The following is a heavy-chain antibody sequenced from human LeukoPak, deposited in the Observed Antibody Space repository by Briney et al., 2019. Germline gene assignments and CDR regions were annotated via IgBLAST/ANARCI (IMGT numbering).Heavy chain of an antibody. J-gene: IGHJ4*02. CDR2: INAGNGNT. Sequence: ASVKVSCKASGYTFTSYAMHWVRQAPGQRLEWMGWINAGNGNTKYSQKFQGRVTITRDTSASTAYMELSSLRSEDTAVYYCATSAAYCSGGSCYSDWGQGTLVTVSS. D-gene: IGHD2-15*01. V-gene: IGHV1-3*01. CDR3: ATSAAYCSGGSCYSD. CDR1: GYTFTSYA.